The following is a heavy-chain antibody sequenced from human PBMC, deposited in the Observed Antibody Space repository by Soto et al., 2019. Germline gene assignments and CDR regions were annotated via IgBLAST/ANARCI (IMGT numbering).Heavy chain of an antibody. CDR3: ERGYCSSTSCYTGSDY. CDR1: GYTFTSYD. D-gene: IGHD2-2*02. Sequence: ASVKVSCKASGYTFTSYDINWVRQATGQGLEWMGWMNPNSGNTGYAQRFQGRVTMTRNTSISTAYMELSSLRSEDTAVYYCERGYCSSTSCYTGSDYWGQGTLVTVSS. V-gene: IGHV1-8*01. CDR2: MNPNSGNT. J-gene: IGHJ4*02.